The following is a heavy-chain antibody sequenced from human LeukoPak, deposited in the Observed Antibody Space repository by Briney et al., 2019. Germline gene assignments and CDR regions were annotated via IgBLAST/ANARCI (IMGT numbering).Heavy chain of an antibody. CDR3: ARGLSRTAFDY. CDR1: GFTFSSYS. V-gene: IGHV3-21*01. CDR2: ISSSSSYI. D-gene: IGHD2-8*02. Sequence: PGGSLRLSCAASGFTFSSYSMNWVRQAPGKGLEWVSSISSSSSYIYYADSLKGRFTISRDNAKNSLYLQMNSLRAEDTAVYYCARGLSRTAFDYWGQGTLVTVSS. J-gene: IGHJ4*02.